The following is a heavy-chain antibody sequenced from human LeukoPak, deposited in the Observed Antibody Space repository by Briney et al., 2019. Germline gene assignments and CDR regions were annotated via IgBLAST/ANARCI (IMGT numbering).Heavy chain of an antibody. CDR2: ISSSGSTI. J-gene: IGHJ4*02. D-gene: IGHD3-10*01. CDR1: GFTFSSYE. Sequence: GGSLRLSCAASGFTFSSYEMNWVRQAPGKGLEWVSYISSSGSTIYYADSVKGRFTISRDNAKNSLYLQMNSLRAEDTAVYYCARGPLWFGELSLDYWGQGTLVTVSS. V-gene: IGHV3-48*03. CDR3: ARGPLWFGELSLDY.